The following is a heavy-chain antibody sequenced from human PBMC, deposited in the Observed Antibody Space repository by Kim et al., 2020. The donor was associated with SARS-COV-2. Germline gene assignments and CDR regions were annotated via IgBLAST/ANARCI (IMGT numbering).Heavy chain of an antibody. Sequence: TYIPSLERRVTRSVDTSKNQFSLKLSSVTAADTAVYYCARGDGRMNWFDPWGQGTLVTVSS. D-gene: IGHD2-15*01. CDR3: ARGDGRMNWFDP. V-gene: IGHV4-34*01. J-gene: IGHJ5*02.